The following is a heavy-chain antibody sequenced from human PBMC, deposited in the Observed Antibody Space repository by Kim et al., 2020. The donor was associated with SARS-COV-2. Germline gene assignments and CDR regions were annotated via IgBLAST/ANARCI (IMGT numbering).Heavy chain of an antibody. Sequence: SQTLSLTCAISGDSVSSNSAAWNWIRQSPSRGLEWLGRTYYRSKWYNDYAVSVKSRITINPDTSKNQFSLQLNSVTPEDTAVYYCARVSFDVDMVRGVISYYYYYGMDVWGQGTTVTVSS. CDR3: ARVSFDVDMVRGVISYYYYYGMDV. CDR2: TYYRSKWYN. CDR1: GDSVSSNSAA. V-gene: IGHV6-1*01. J-gene: IGHJ6*02. D-gene: IGHD3-10*01.